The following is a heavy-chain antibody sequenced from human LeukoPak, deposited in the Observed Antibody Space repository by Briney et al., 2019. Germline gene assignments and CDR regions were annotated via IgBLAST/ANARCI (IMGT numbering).Heavy chain of an antibody. CDR1: GYTFTGYY. CDR2: INPNSGGT. D-gene: IGHD5-18*01. J-gene: IGHJ4*02. Sequence: ASVKVSCKASGYTFTGYYMHWVRQAPGQGLEWMGWINPNSGGTNYAQKFQGRVTMTRDTSISTAYMELSRLRSDDTAVYYCARARIQLWLRGAIGPFDYWGQGTLVTVSS. V-gene: IGHV1-2*02. CDR3: ARARIQLWLRGAIGPFDY.